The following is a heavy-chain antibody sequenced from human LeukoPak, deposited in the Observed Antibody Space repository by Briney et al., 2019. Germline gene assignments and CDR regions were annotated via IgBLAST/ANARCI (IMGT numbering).Heavy chain of an antibody. CDR3: AIPNGYSSSWYTNFQH. D-gene: IGHD6-13*01. CDR1: GFTFSSYG. V-gene: IGHV3-30*02. CDR2: IRYDGSNK. J-gene: IGHJ1*01. Sequence: GGSLRLSCAASGFTFSSYGMHWVRQAPGKGLEWVAFIRYDGSNKYYADSVKGRFTISRDNSKNTLYLQMNSLRAEDTAVYYCAIPNGYSSSWYTNFQHWGQGTLVTVSS.